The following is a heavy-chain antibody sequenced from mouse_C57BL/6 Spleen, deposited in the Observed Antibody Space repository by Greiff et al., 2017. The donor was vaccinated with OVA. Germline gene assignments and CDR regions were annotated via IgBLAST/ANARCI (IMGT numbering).Heavy chain of an antibody. CDR3: ARSNWDVGFDY. D-gene: IGHD4-1*02. CDR2: IYPGSGNT. V-gene: IGHV1-76*01. CDR1: GYTFTDYY. J-gene: IGHJ2*01. Sequence: QVHVKQSGAELVRPGASVKLSCKASGYTFTDYYINWVKQRPGQGLEWIARIYPGSGNTYYNEKFKGKATLTAEKSSSTAYMQLSSLTSEDSAVYFCARSNWDVGFDYWGQGTTLTVSS.